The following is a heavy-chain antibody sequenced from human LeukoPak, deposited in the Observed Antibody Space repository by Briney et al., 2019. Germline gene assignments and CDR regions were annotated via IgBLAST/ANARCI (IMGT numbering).Heavy chain of an antibody. D-gene: IGHD2-8*01. CDR3: ARLGRPLITYPNWYVDL. J-gene: IGHJ2*01. Sequence: GRSLRLSCAASGFTFSSYWMHWVRQAPGTGLVWVSRINSDGSSTSYADSVKGRFTISRDNAKNTLYLQMSSLRVEDTAVYYCARLGRPLITYPNWYVDLWGRGTLVTVSS. CDR1: GFTFSSYW. V-gene: IGHV3-74*01. CDR2: INSDGSST.